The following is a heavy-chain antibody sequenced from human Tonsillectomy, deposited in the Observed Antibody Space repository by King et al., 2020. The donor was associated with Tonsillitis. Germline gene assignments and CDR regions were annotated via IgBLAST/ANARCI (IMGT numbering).Heavy chain of an antibody. Sequence: QMQLVQSGAEVKKPGDSVKVSCKVSGYTLTELSIHWVRQAPGKGLEWMGGFDPEDGKIIYAQKFQGRVTMTEDTYTDTAYMELSSLRSEDTAVYYCASRITMVRGAYRRLDYWGQGTLVTVSS. J-gene: IGHJ4*02. CDR2: FDPEDGKI. V-gene: IGHV1-24*01. CDR1: GYTLTELS. D-gene: IGHD3-10*01. CDR3: ASRITMVRGAYRRLDY.